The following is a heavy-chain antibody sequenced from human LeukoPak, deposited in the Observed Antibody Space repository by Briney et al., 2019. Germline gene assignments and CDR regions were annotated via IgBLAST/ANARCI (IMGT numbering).Heavy chain of an antibody. V-gene: IGHV3-30*03. CDR3: ARAYCSSTSCPYGMDV. CDR1: GFTFSSYG. CDR2: ISYDGSNK. Sequence: GRSLRLSCAASGFTFSSYGMHWVRQAPGKGLEWVAVISYDGSNKYYADSVKGRFTISRDNSKNTLYLQMNSLRAEDTAVYYCARAYCSSTSCPYGMDVWGQGTTVTVSS. J-gene: IGHJ6*02. D-gene: IGHD2-2*01.